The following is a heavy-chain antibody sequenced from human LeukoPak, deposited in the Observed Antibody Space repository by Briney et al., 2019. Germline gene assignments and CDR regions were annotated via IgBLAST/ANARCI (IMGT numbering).Heavy chain of an antibody. CDR2: IGWNSGSI. Sequence: PGGSLRLSCAASGFTFDDYAMHWVRQAPGKGLEWVSGIGWNSGSIGYADSVKGRFTISRDNAKNSLYLQMNSLRAEGMALYYCAKDIGYDSTEGYFDYWGQGTLVTVSS. CDR3: AKDIGYDSTEGYFDY. V-gene: IGHV3-9*03. CDR1: GFTFDDYA. D-gene: IGHD5-12*01. J-gene: IGHJ4*02.